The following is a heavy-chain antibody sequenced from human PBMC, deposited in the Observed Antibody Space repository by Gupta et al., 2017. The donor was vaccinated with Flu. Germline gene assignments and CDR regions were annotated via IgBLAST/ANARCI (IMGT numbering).Heavy chain of an antibody. D-gene: IGHD6-19*01. V-gene: IGHV3-23*01. CDR1: TNA. CDR3: AKDLYTSGCLPTCGMDV. J-gene: IGHJ6*02. Sequence: TNAMTWVRKAPGKGLEWVSTIAGVAGSGVSPYYADSVKGRFTISRDDSKNTLYLQLNSLRVEDTAVDYCAKDLYTSGCLPTCGMDVWGQGTTVTVSS. CDR2: IAGVAGSGVSP.